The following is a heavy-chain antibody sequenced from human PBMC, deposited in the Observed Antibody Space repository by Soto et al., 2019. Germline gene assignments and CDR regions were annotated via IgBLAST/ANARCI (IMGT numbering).Heavy chain of an antibody. D-gene: IGHD4-17*01. CDR2: ISYHGSNR. Sequence: QVQLVESGGGVVQPGRSLRLSCAASGFTFISYGMHWVRQAPGKGLEWVADISYHGSNRDYADSVKGRFTISRDNSKNTVYLEISSLRAEDTAVYYCARGYGGNSYYFDYWGQGTLVIVSS. CDR1: GFTFISYG. CDR3: ARGYGGNSYYFDY. V-gene: IGHV3-30-3*01. J-gene: IGHJ4*02.